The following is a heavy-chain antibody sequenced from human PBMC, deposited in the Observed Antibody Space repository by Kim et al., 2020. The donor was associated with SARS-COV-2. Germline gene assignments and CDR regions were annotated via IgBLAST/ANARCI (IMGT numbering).Heavy chain of an antibody. CDR3: AGAVDYHIIDYYG. CDR2: IPNDERHT. CDR1: GFTLSNHL. V-gene: IGHV3-74*01. Sequence: GGSLRLSCAASGFTLSNHLLNWVRQTPGEGLVWVSRIPNDERHTSYADSVKGRFTISRDNTKNTLYLQMNSLRPEDTAVYYCAGAVDYHIIDYYG. J-gene: IGHJ6*01. D-gene: IGHD3-22*01.